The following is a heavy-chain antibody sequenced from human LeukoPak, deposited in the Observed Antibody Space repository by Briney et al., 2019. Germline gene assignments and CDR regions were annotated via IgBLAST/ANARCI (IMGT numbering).Heavy chain of an antibody. J-gene: IGHJ3*02. Sequence: ASVKVSCKASGYTFTDYYIHWVRQAPGHGLEWMGWINPNSGGTKYAQKFQGWVTMTRDTSINTAYMELSRLRSDDTAEYYCARDRGRGGLSSAFDIWGQGTMVTVSS. CDR2: INPNSGGT. D-gene: IGHD3-16*01. CDR1: GYTFTDYY. CDR3: ARDRGRGGLSSAFDI. V-gene: IGHV1-2*04.